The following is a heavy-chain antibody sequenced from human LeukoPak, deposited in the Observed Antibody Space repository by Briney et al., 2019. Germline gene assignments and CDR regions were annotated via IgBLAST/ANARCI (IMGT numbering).Heavy chain of an antibody. CDR2: INPNSGGT. CDR1: GYTFTGYY. D-gene: IGHD2-15*01. J-gene: IGHJ1*01. Sequence: ASVKVSCKASGYTFTGYYMHWVRQAPGQGLEWMGWINPNSGGTNYAQKFQGRVTMTRDTSISTAYMELSRLRSDDTAVYYCARKPGYCSGGSCYWSEYFQHWGQGTLVTVSS. V-gene: IGHV1-2*02. CDR3: ARKPGYCSGGSCYWSEYFQH.